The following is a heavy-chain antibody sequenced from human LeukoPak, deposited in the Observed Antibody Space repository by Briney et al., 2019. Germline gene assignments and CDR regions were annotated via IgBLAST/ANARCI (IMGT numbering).Heavy chain of an antibody. CDR2: ISYNGNNK. Sequence: AGGSLRLSCAASGFTFSSYGMHWVRQAPGKGLEWVAVISYNGNNKYHVDSVKGRFTISRDNSKNTLYLQMNSLRTEDTAVYYCTRDGSTGWHYFEYWGQGTLVTVSS. CDR3: TRDGSTGWHYFEY. D-gene: IGHD6-19*01. V-gene: IGHV3-30*03. CDR1: GFTFSSYG. J-gene: IGHJ4*02.